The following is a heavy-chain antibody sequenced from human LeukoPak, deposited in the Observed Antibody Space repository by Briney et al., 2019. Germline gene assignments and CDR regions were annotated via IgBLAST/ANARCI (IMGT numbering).Heavy chain of an antibody. Sequence: GTSVKVSCKAFGFTFTSSAVQWVRQARGQRLEWIGWIVVGSGNTNYAQKFQERVTITRDMSTSTAYVELSSLRSEDTAVYYCAADLSAGFDYWGQGTLVTVSS. D-gene: IGHD6-19*01. V-gene: IGHV1-58*01. CDR1: GFTFTSSA. CDR2: IVVGSGNT. J-gene: IGHJ4*02. CDR3: AADLSAGFDY.